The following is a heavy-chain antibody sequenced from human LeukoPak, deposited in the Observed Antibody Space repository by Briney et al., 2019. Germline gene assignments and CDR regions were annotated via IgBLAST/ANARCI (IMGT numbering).Heavy chain of an antibody. CDR1: GGSISSSSYY. J-gene: IGHJ4*02. Sequence: PSETLSLTCTVSGGSISSSSYYWGWIRQPPGKGLEWIGNIFYSGTTYYNPSLKSRVTISVDTSKNQFSLKMRSVTAADTAVYYCTSVVRGGTYYFDYWGQGTLVTVSS. CDR3: TSVVRGGTYYFDY. V-gene: IGHV4-39*01. D-gene: IGHD4-23*01. CDR2: IFYSGTT.